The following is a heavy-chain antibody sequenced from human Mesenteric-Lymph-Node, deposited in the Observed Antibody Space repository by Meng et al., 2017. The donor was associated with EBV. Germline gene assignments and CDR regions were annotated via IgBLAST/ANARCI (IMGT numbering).Heavy chain of an antibody. Sequence: GPGLVKRRRSMPLPGGVSGGSLRSCGSHWSWILPSPGKGLSWIGDIYYDGVTYYNPSHKRRITISLDTSKNQFSLKLTSATAADTAVYYCARASSSGWYYNLDYWGQGTLVTVSS. CDR2: IYYDGVT. CDR1: GGSLRSCGSH. J-gene: IGHJ4*02. V-gene: IGHV4-30-4*01. CDR3: ARASSSGWYYNLDY. D-gene: IGHD6-19*01.